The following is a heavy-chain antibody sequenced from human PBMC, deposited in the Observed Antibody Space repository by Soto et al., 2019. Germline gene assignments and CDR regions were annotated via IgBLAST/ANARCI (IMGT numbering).Heavy chain of an antibody. CDR2: ISGSGGST. V-gene: IGHV3-23*01. D-gene: IGHD1-26*01. J-gene: IGHJ4*02. CDR3: AKVVGATDYFDC. CDR1: GFTFSSYA. Sequence: GGSLRLSCAASGFTFSSYAMSWVRQAPGKGLEWVSAISGSGGSTYYADSVKGRFTISRDNSNNTLYLQMNSLRAEDTAVYYCAKVVGATDYFDCWGQGTLVTVSS.